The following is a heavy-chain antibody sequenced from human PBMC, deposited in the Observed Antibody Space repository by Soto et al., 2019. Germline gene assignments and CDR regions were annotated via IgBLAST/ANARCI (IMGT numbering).Heavy chain of an antibody. CDR3: ARTKYQLLGVYAFDI. V-gene: IGHV4-59*01. D-gene: IGHD2-2*01. CDR2: IYYSGSI. CDR1: GGSISSYY. Sequence: PSETLSLTCTVSGGSISSYYWSWIRQPPGKGLEWIGYIYYSGSINYNPSLKSRVTISVDTSKNQFSLKLSSVTAADTAVYYCARTKYQLLGVYAFDIWGQGTMVTVSS. J-gene: IGHJ3*02.